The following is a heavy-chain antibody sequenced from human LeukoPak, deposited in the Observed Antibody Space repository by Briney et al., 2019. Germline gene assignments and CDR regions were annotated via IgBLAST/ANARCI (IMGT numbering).Heavy chain of an antibody. V-gene: IGHV1-46*01. CDR3: AREGVAATGLDY. CDR1: GDTFSIYN. Sequence: ASVKVSCKASGDTFSIYNMHWVRQAPGQGLEWMGIINPSGGTSYAQKLQGRVTMTRDTSSSTVYMELSSLTSEDTAVYYCAREGVAATGLDYWGQGTLVTVSS. CDR2: INPSGGT. J-gene: IGHJ4*02. D-gene: IGHD6-13*01.